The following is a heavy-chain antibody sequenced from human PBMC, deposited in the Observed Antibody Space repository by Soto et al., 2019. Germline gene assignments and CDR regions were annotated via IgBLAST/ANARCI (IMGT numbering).Heavy chain of an antibody. CDR3: ARGLGWDTNGYLAGIPDF. V-gene: IGHV4-39*01. CDR2: IYNSRST. D-gene: IGHD7-27*01. CDR1: GVSISSSPYY. Sequence: QVQLQESGPGLVKPSETLSLTCSVSGVSISSSPYYWGWIRQPPGKGLEWIGSIYNSRSTYYNPSLNGRVTISADTPKNKFSLRLSSVTAADTAVFYCARGLGWDTNGYLAGIPDFWGKGILVTVSS. J-gene: IGHJ4*02.